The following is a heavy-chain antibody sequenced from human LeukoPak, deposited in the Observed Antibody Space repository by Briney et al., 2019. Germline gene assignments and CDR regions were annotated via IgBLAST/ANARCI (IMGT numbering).Heavy chain of an antibody. CDR1: GFTFSTYS. CDR2: INHSGST. V-gene: IGHV4-34*01. J-gene: IGHJ5*02. D-gene: IGHD6-13*01. CDR3: ARDVSSSWYWFEP. Sequence: PGGSLRLSCAASGFTFSTYSFNWVRQPPGKGLEWIGEINHSGSTNYNPSLKSRVTISVDTSKNQFSLKLSSVTAADTAVYYCARDVSSSWYWFEPWGQGTLVTVSS.